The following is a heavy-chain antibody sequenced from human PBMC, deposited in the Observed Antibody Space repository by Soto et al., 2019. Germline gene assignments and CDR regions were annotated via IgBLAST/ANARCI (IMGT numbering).Heavy chain of an antibody. D-gene: IGHD3-22*01. J-gene: IGHJ3*02. CDR1: GFTFSSYA. CDR2: TSSNGRST. V-gene: IGHV3-64D*06. Sequence: GGSLRLSCSASGFTFSSYAMHWVRQAPGKGLEYVSATSSNGRSTYYADSVKGRFTISRDNSKNTLYLQMSSLRAEDTAVYYCVKGRAEYYYDSSGSLFDIWGPGTMLTV. CDR3: VKGRAEYYYDSSGSLFDI.